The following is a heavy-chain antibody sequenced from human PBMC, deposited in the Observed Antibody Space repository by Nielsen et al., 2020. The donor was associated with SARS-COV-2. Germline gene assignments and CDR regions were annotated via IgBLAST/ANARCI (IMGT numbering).Heavy chain of an antibody. V-gene: IGHV3-74*01. Sequence: GGSLRPSCAASAFTFSTYWMHWVRQAPGKGLVWVSRINSDGSSTSYADSVKGRFTISRDNAKNTLYLQMNSLRAEDTAVYYCVRGLQVPNGLAHRWGQGTLVTVSS. CDR2: INSDGSST. J-gene: IGHJ4*02. D-gene: IGHD3-16*01. CDR3: VRGLQVPNGLAHR. CDR1: AFTFSTYW.